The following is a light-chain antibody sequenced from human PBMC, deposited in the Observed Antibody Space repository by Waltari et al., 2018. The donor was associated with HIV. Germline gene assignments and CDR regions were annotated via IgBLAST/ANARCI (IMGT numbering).Light chain of an antibody. J-gene: IGLJ2*01. Sequence: SYVLTQPPSVSVAPGQTATISCGGNNIRAKNVTRSQQTPGQAPVLVVYDDTYRPSGIPERFSGSNSGNTATLTISRVEDGDEADYYCQVWDGGSVHVIFGGGTKLTVL. CDR1: NIRAKN. CDR3: QVWDGGSVHVI. CDR2: DDT. V-gene: IGLV3-21*02.